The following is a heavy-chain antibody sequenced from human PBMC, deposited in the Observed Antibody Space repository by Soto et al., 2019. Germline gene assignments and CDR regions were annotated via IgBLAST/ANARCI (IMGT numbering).Heavy chain of an antibody. CDR2: ISAYNGNT. CDR3: ARDHVRVLWYFDY. Sequence: ASVKVSCKASGYTFTSYGISWVRQAPGQGLEWMGWISAYNGNTNYAQKLQGRVTMTRDTSTSTAYMELSSLRSDDTAVYYCARDHVRVLWYFDYWGQGTLVTVSS. V-gene: IGHV1-18*01. D-gene: IGHD3-10*01. CDR1: GYTFTSYG. J-gene: IGHJ4*02.